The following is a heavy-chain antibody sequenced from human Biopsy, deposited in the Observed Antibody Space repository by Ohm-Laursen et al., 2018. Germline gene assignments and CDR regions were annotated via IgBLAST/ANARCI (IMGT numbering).Heavy chain of an antibody. D-gene: IGHD3-3*01. CDR3: ARTPRDSFWSGSYKRGLWFDP. Sequence: TLSLTCSVSGGSIISYYWTWIRQPPGKGLEWIGHVYNGVITNYNPSLKSRVTISKDTSKNQFSLQVNSVTAADTAVYYCARTPRDSFWSGSYKRGLWFDPWGQGTLVIVSS. CDR2: VYNGVIT. J-gene: IGHJ5*02. V-gene: IGHV4-59*01. CDR1: GGSIISYY.